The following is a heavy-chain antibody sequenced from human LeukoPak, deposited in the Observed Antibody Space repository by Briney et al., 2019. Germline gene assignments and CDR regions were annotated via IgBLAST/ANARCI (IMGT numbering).Heavy chain of an antibody. CDR3: ARAPVTSCRGAYCYPFDY. J-gene: IGHJ4*02. D-gene: IGHD2-21*01. V-gene: IGHV3-23*01. CDR2: ISGSGGST. Sequence: PGGSLRLSCAASGFTFSSYAMSWVRQAPGKGLEWVSAISGSGGSTYYADSVRGRFTISRDNSKNTLYLQMNSLRLEDAAVYFCARAPVTSCRGAYCYPFDYWGQGTQVTVSS. CDR1: GFTFSSYA.